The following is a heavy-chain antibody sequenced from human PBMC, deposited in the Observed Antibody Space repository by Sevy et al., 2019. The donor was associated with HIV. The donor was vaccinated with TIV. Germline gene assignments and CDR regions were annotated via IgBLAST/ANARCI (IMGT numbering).Heavy chain of an antibody. CDR1: GFTFSSYA. D-gene: IGHD3-22*01. J-gene: IGHJ3*02. V-gene: IGHV3-30-3*01. Sequence: GSLRLSCAASGFTFSSYAMHWVRQAPGKGLEWVAVISYDGSNKYYADSVKGRFTISRDNSKNTLYLQMNSLRAEDTAVYYCAREYDSSGYYSKDAFDIWGQGTMVTVSS. CDR3: AREYDSSGYYSKDAFDI. CDR2: ISYDGSNK.